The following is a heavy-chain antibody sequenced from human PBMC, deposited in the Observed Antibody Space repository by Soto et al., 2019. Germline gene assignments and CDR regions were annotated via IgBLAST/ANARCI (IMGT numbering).Heavy chain of an antibody. J-gene: IGHJ6*02. D-gene: IGHD3-16*02. CDR1: GGTFSSYA. Sequence: QVQLVQSGAEVKKPGSSVKVSCKASGGTFSSYAISWVRQAPGQGLEWMGGIIPIFGTANYAQKFQGRVTITADESTSTAYMELSSLRSEDTAVYYCASRSGGELSPSPYGMDVWGQGTTVTVSS. CDR3: ASRSGGELSPSPYGMDV. V-gene: IGHV1-69*12. CDR2: IIPIFGTA.